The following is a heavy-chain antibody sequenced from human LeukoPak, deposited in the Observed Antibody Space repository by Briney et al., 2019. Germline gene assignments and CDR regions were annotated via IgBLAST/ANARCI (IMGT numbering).Heavy chain of an antibody. J-gene: IGHJ4*02. Sequence: PGGSLRLSCAASGFTFSSYSMNWVRQAPGKGLEWVSYISSSSTIYYADSVKGRFTISRDNAKNSLYLQMNSLRAEDTAVYYCARDPGTTDDYWGQGTLVTVSS. CDR3: ARDPGTTDDY. CDR1: GFTFSSYS. CDR2: ISSSSTI. V-gene: IGHV3-48*04. D-gene: IGHD1-7*01.